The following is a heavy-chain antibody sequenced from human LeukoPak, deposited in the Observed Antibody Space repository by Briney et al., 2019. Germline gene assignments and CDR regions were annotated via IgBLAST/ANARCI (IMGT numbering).Heavy chain of an antibody. V-gene: IGHV4-59*08. CDR2: IYYSGST. J-gene: IGHJ4*02. Sequence: SETLSLTCTVSGGSISHYYWSWIRQPPGKGLEWIGYIYYSGSTNYNPSLKSRVTISVDTSKNQFSLKLSSVTAADTAVYYCARAYDDYSKDYWGQGTLVAVS. CDR1: GGSISHYY. D-gene: IGHD4-17*01. CDR3: ARAYDDYSKDY.